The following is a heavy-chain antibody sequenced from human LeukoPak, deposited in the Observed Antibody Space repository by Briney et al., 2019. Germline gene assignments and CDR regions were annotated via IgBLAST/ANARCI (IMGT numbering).Heavy chain of an antibody. CDR2: ISVSGTSM. Sequence: SLILSWAASGFTFSSYEMNWGRQAPGNRLAWVSYISVSGTSMYYADSVKGRFTISRDNAKNSLYLQMNSLRAEDTAVYYCAREIAVTGLDYWGQGTLVTVSS. CDR1: GFTFSSYE. V-gene: IGHV3-48*03. J-gene: IGHJ4*02. CDR3: AREIAVTGLDY. D-gene: IGHD6-19*01.